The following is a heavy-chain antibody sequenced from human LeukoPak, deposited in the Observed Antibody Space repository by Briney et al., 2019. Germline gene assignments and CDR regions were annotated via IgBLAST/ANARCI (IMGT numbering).Heavy chain of an antibody. V-gene: IGHV1-2*02. D-gene: IGHD6-13*01. CDR3: ARGSLRQQLVYSWFDP. J-gene: IGHJ5*02. CDR1: GYTFTGYY. Sequence: GASVKVSCKASGYTFTGYYMHWVRQAPGQGLEWMGWINPNSGGTNYAQKFQGRVTMTRDTSISTAYMELSRLRSDDTAVYYCARGSLRQQLVYSWFDPWGQGTLVTVSS. CDR2: INPNSGGT.